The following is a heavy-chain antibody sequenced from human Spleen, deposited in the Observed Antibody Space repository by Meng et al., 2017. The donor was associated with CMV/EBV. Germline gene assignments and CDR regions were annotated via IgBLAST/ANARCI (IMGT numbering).Heavy chain of an antibody. V-gene: IGHV4-39*01. J-gene: IGHJ5*02. Sequence: TVSGDSITSSSYCWGWIRQSPGKGLEWIGTIYNSGNTFYNPSFESRVTMSVHLSKSQFSLKLSSVTAADTAVYYCARLPLRSGDWFDPWGQGTLVTVSS. D-gene: IGHD3-10*01. CDR2: IYNSGNT. CDR3: ARLPLRSGDWFDP. CDR1: GDSITSSSYC.